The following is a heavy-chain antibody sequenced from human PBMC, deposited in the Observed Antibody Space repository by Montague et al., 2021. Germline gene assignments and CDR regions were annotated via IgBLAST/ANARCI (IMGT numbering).Heavy chain of an antibody. CDR1: SSSIFHAH. D-gene: IGHD3-10*01. J-gene: IGHJ5*02. V-gene: IGHV4-59*08. CDR3: AKQDYFVSGTSYKGFDP. CDR2: MFYGGAT. Sequence: SETLSLTCTVSSSSIFHAHWSWVRQPPGKGLEWLGSMFYGGATSNNPSLKSRVTMSIDTSTDQFSLKLSFVTAADTAVYYCAKQDYFVSGTSYKGFDPWGQGILATVSS.